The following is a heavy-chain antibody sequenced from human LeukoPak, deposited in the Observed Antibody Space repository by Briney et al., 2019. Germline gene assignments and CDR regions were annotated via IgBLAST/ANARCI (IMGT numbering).Heavy chain of an antibody. J-gene: IGHJ5*02. Sequence: GGSLRLSCAASGFTFSSYWMSWVRQAPGKGLEWVSAISGSGGSTYYADSVKGRFTISRDNSKNTLYLQMNSLRAEDTAVYYCAKFGSGGSGGSWGFDPWGQGTLVTVSS. V-gene: IGHV3-23*01. CDR2: ISGSGGST. CDR3: AKFGSGGSGGSWGFDP. CDR1: GFTFSSYW. D-gene: IGHD2-15*01.